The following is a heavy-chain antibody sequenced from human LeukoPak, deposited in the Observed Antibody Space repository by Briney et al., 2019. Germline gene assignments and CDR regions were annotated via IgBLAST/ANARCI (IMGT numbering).Heavy chain of an antibody. Sequence: GASVKVPCKASGYTFTVYYMHWVRRAPGQGLEWMGWINPNSGGTNYAQKFQGRVTMTRDTSITTAYMELKRLRSDDTAVYYCARTTSTNYYGMDVWGQGTTVTVSS. CDR2: INPNSGGT. D-gene: IGHD2-2*01. CDR1: GYTFTVYY. V-gene: IGHV1-2*02. CDR3: ARTTSTNYYGMDV. J-gene: IGHJ6*02.